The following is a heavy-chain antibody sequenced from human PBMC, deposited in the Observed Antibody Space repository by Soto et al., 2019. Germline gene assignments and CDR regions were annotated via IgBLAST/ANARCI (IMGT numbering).Heavy chain of an antibody. CDR2: ISKSGGST. Sequence: PGGSLRLSCAVSEFTFSDYAMSWVRQAPGKGLEWVSGISKSGGSTYYADSVKGRFTISRDNSKNTLYLQMNSLRAEDTAVYYCARGGNIGRGFDYWGRGPLVTVSS. CDR1: EFTFSDYA. D-gene: IGHD3-10*01. J-gene: IGHJ4*02. CDR3: ARGGNIGRGFDY. V-gene: IGHV3-23*01.